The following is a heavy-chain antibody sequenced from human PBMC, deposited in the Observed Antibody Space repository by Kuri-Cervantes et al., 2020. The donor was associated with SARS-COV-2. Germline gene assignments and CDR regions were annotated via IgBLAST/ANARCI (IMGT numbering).Heavy chain of an antibody. V-gene: IGHV3-23*01. D-gene: IGHD1-26*01. J-gene: IGHJ3*02. CDR1: GFTVSRNY. CDR2: ISGSGGST. Sequence: GGSLRLSCAVSGFTVSRNYMSWVRQAPGKGLEWVSAISGSGGSTYYADSVKGRFTISRDNYKNTLYLQMNGLRAEDTAVYYCAKGPVGATGAFDIWGQGTMVTVSS. CDR3: AKGPVGATGAFDI.